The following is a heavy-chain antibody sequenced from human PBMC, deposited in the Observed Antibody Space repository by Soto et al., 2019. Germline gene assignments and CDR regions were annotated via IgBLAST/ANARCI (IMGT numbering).Heavy chain of an antibody. J-gene: IGHJ5*02. CDR3: AGAGYSSSSSPMGWFDP. D-gene: IGHD6-6*01. CDR2: ISSSGSTI. CDR1: GFTFSDYY. Sequence: GGSLRLSCAASGFTFSDYYMSWIRQAPGKGLEWVSYISSSGSTIYYADSVKGRFTISRDNAKNSLYLQMNSLRAEDTAVYYCAGAGYSSSSSPMGWFDPWGQGTLVTVSS. V-gene: IGHV3-11*01.